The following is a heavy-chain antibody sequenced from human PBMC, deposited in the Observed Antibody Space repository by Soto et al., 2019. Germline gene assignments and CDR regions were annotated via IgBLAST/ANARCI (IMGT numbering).Heavy chain of an antibody. CDR3: AHRPRGYAYYFDY. J-gene: IGHJ4*02. CDR1: GFSLSTRGVA. CDR2: IYWDEDK. V-gene: IGHV2-5*02. Sequence: QITLKESGPTLVKPTQTLTLTCTFSGFSLSTRGVAVGWFRQPPGKALEWLALIYWDEDKWYSPSLKSRLTITDETAKNQVVLTMTNMDPVNTATFYCAHRPRGYAYYFDYCSQGTRVIVSS. D-gene: IGHD5-12*01.